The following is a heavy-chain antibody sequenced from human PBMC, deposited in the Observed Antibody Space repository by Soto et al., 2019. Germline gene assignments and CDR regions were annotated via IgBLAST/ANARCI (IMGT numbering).Heavy chain of an antibody. CDR1: GGTFSSYA. CDR2: LIPIFGTA. CDR3: ARSPCDILSEGVIWFDP. D-gene: IGHD3-9*01. J-gene: IGHJ5*02. Sequence: QVQLVQSGAEVKKPGSSVKVSCKASGGTFSSYAISWVRQAPGQGLEWMGGLIPIFGTANYAQKFQGRVTITAAESTSTAYMELSSLRSVDTAVYYFARSPCDILSEGVIWFDPWGQGTLVTVSS. V-gene: IGHV1-69*01.